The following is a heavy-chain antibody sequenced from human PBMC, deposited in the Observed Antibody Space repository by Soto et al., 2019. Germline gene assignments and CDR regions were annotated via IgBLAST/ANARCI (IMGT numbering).Heavy chain of an antibody. CDR3: AKDMDAFWSGYYLRGYFDL. V-gene: IGHV3-23*01. J-gene: IGHJ2*01. D-gene: IGHD3-3*01. CDR2: ISRSGGDT. Sequence: EVQLLESGGGLVQPGGSLRLSCVVSGFTFSNYGMNWVRQAPGKGLEWVSGISRSGGDTYYVDSVRGRFTISRDNSKNTLYLQMDSLRAEDTAVYYCAKDMDAFWSGYYLRGYFDLWGRGTLGTVS. CDR1: GFTFSNYG.